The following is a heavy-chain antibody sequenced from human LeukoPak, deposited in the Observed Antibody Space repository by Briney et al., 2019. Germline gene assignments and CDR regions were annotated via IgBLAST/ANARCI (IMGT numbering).Heavy chain of an antibody. V-gene: IGHV1-2*02. Sequence: ASVKVSCKASGGTFSSYAISWVRQAPGQGLEWMGWINPNSGATSYAQKFQDRVTMIRDTSISTAYMELSNLRSDDTAVYYCASGESTTMIGVLKGDWFDPWGQGTLVTVSS. CDR3: ASGESTTMIGVLKGDWFDP. J-gene: IGHJ5*02. D-gene: IGHD3-22*01. CDR2: INPNSGAT. CDR1: GGTFSSYA.